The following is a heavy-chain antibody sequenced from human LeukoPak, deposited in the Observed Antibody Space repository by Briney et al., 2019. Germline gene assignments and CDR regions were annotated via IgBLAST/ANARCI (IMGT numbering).Heavy chain of an antibody. J-gene: IGHJ4*02. D-gene: IGHD3-22*01. CDR1: GGTFSSYA. CDR3: XXXXXYYDSSGYDIDY. CDR2: IIPILGIA. Sequence: ASVKVSCKASGGTFSSYAISWVRQAPGQGLEWMGRIIPILGIANYAQKFQGRVTITADKSTSTAYMELSSLRSEDTAVYYCXXXXXYYDSSGYDIDYWGQGTLVTVSS. V-gene: IGHV1-69*04.